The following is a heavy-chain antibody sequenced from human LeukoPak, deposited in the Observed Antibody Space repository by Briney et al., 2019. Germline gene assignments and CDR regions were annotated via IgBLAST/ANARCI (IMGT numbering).Heavy chain of an antibody. D-gene: IGHD5-24*01. CDR1: GFSFSSFW. CDR2: IKQDGSEK. V-gene: IGHV3-7*04. Sequence: GGSLRLSCAASGFSFSSFWMSWVRQAPGKGLEWVANIKQDGSEKYYVDSVKGRFTISRDNAKNSPDLQVNSLRAEDTAVYYCARTSTRDGYRSFDYWGQGTLVTVSS. CDR3: ARTSTRDGYRSFDY. J-gene: IGHJ4*02.